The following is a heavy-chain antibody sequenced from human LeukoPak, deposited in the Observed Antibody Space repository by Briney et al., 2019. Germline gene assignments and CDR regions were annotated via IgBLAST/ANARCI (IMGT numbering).Heavy chain of an antibody. V-gene: IGHV4-61*05. Sequence: SETLSLTCTVSGGSISSSSYYWGWIRQPPGKGLEWIGYIYYSGSTSYNPSLKSRVTISVDTSKNQFSLRLNSVTAADTAVYYCASPGYFYGSGSVDDAFDIWGQGTMVTVSS. D-gene: IGHD3-10*01. CDR1: GGSISSSSYY. J-gene: IGHJ3*02. CDR3: ASPGYFYGSGSVDDAFDI. CDR2: IYYSGST.